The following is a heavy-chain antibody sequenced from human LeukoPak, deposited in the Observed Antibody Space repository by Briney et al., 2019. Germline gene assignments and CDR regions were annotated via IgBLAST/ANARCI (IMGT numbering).Heavy chain of an antibody. Sequence: GGSLRLSCAASGFTFSSYAMSWVRQAPGKGLEWVSAISGSGGSTYYADSVKGRFTISRDNSKNTLYLQMNSLRAEDTAVYYCAKDGVEDIVVVPAATVLGYWGQGTLVTVSS. J-gene: IGHJ4*02. CDR2: ISGSGGST. D-gene: IGHD2-2*01. CDR1: GFTFSSYA. CDR3: AKDGVEDIVVVPAATVLGY. V-gene: IGHV3-23*01.